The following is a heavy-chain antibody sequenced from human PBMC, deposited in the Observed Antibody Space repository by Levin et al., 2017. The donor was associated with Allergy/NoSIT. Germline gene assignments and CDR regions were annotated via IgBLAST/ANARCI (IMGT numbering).Heavy chain of an antibody. D-gene: IGHD3-3*01. CDR3: AKDRLRWSGLPDDAFDS. CDR2: ISGSGGST. J-gene: IGHJ3*02. CDR1: GFTFSSYA. Sequence: GGSLRLSCAASGFTFSSYAMSWVRQAPGKGLEWVSAISGSGGSTYYADSVKGRFTISRDNSKNTLYLQMNSLRAEDTAVYYCAKDRLRWSGLPDDAFDSWGQGTMVTVSS. V-gene: IGHV3-23*01.